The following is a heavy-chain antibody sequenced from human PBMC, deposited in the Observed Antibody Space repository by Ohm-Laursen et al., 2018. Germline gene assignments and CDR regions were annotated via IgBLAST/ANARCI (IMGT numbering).Heavy chain of an antibody. J-gene: IGHJ4*02. CDR2: IKNDGSTT. Sequence: GSLRLSCAASGLTFSYYWMHWVRQAPGKGLVWVSHIKNDGSTTTYADSVKGRFTISRDNSKNTLYLQMNSLRDEDTAFYYCARMRGDGGSDFDYWGQGTLVTVSS. V-gene: IGHV3-74*01. CDR1: GLTFSYYW. CDR3: ARMRGDGGSDFDY. D-gene: IGHD4-23*01.